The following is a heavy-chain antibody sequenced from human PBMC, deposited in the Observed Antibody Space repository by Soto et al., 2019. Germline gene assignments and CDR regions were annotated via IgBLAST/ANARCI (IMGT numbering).Heavy chain of an antibody. D-gene: IGHD6-19*01. CDR2: ISYDGSNK. CDR3: ARGVVRAVAGISYYYYGMDV. CDR1: GFTFSSYA. J-gene: IGHJ6*02. Sequence: GGSLRLSCAASGFTFSSYAMHWVRQAPGKGLEWVAVISYDGSNKYYADSVKGRFTISRDNSKNTLYLQMNSLRAEDTAVYYCARGVVRAVAGISYYYYGMDVWGQGTTVTVSS. V-gene: IGHV3-30-3*01.